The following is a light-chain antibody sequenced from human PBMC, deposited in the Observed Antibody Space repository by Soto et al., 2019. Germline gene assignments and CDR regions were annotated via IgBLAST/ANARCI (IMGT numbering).Light chain of an antibody. CDR2: GVT. CDR3: SSYAGSNNYV. J-gene: IGLJ1*01. Sequence: QSALTQPPSASGSPGQSVTISCTGTSRDVGASTYVSWYQQHPGQAPKLMIYGVTERPTGVPDRFSGSKSGNTASLTVSGLQTEDEDYSDCSSYAGSNNYVFGTGTKLTVL. CDR1: SRDVGASTY. V-gene: IGLV2-8*01.